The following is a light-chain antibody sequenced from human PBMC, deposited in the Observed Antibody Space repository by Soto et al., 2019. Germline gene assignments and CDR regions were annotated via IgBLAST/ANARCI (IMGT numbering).Light chain of an antibody. V-gene: IGKV3-20*01. CDR2: GAS. CDR3: QQYGSSPWT. Sequence: ETVLTQSPGTLSLSPGERATLSCRASQTIRSNYLAWYRQTPGQAPGLLIYGASNRATGIADRFSGSGSGTDFTLIISRLEPEDFALYHCQQYGSSPWTFGQGTKVEIK. J-gene: IGKJ1*01. CDR1: QTIRSNY.